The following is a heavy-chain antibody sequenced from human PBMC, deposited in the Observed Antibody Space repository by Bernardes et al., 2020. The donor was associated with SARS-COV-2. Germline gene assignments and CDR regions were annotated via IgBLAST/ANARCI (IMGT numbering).Heavy chain of an antibody. V-gene: IGHV3-74*01. CDR2: ISSDGSST. D-gene: IGHD6-13*01. J-gene: IGHJ6*02. CDR1: GFTFSSYS. Sequence: GGSLRLSCAASGFTFSSYSMNWVRQAPGKGLVWVSRISSDGSSTTYADSVKGRFTISRDNAKNTLYLQMNSLRAEDTAVYYCAKELAYGSSWRDYSYYFGMDVWGQGTTVTVSS. CDR3: AKELAYGSSWRDYSYYFGMDV.